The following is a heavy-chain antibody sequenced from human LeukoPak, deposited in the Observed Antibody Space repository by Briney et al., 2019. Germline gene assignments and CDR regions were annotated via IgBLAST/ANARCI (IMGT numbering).Heavy chain of an antibody. D-gene: IGHD2/OR15-2a*01. Sequence: ASVRVSCKTYGYTFITYGINWVRQAPGQGLEWMGWISVFNGNTNYAQNLQGRDTMTTDTSASTAYMELRSLKSDDTAVYYCAREGAGTLSLEYWGLGTLVTVSS. CDR3: AREGAGTLSLEY. CDR2: ISVFNGNT. CDR1: GYTFITYG. J-gene: IGHJ4*02. V-gene: IGHV1-18*01.